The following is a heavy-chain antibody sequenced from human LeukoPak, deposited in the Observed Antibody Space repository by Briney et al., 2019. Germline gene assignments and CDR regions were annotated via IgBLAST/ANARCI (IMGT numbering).Heavy chain of an antibody. V-gene: IGHV3-7*01. Sequence: GGSLRLSCAASGFTFNSFFLNWVRLTPGRELEWLVCISQDGSETLYMDSVRGRFTISRDNTKNSLYLQMDSLRAEDTAVYFCVRDLGHSRHYFEYWGQGALVTVSS. J-gene: IGHJ4*02. D-gene: IGHD7-27*01. CDR1: GFTFNSFF. CDR2: ISQDGSET. CDR3: VRDLGHSRHYFEY.